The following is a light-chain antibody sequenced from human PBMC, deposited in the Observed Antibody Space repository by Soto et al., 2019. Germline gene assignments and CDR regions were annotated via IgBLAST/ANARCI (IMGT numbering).Light chain of an antibody. J-gene: IGLJ1*01. CDR2: DVS. Sequence: QSALTQPRSVSGSLGQSVTISCTGTSSDVGTYNYVSWYQQHPGKAPKVMIYDVSERPSGVSDRFSGSKSGNTASLTISGLQAEDEADYYCCSYAGSPRYVLGTGTKLTVL. V-gene: IGLV2-11*01. CDR3: CSYAGSPRYV. CDR1: SSDVGTYNY.